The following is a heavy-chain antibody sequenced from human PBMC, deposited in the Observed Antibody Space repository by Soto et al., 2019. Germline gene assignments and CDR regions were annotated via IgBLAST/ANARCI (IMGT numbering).Heavy chain of an antibody. V-gene: IGHV3-23*01. CDR3: AKDQAAYNSYYYMYA. J-gene: IGHJ6*03. CDR2: ISGSGGST. D-gene: IGHD3-16*01. Sequence: GGSLRLSCAGSGFTFSSYAMSWVRQATGKGLEWVSAISGSGGSTYYADSVKGRFTISRDNSKNTLYLQMNSLRAEDTAVYYCAKDQAAYNSYYYMYACGKGTTLTVSS. CDR1: GFTFSSYA.